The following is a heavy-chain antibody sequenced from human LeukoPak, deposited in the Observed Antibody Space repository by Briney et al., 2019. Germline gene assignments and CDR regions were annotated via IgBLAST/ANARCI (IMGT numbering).Heavy chain of an antibody. CDR1: GFTFSNYA. V-gene: IGHV3-23*01. CDR2: ITGSGASK. Sequence: PGGSLRLSCVASGFTFSNYAISWVRLAPGKGLEWVSGITGSGASKFYADSVKGRFTISRDNSRNTLYLRMDSLRDEDTAIYYCARRLVASGTPSGQFYYNVMDVWGRGTTVSVSS. J-gene: IGHJ6*02. D-gene: IGHD2-15*01. CDR3: ARRLVASGTPSGQFYYNVMDV.